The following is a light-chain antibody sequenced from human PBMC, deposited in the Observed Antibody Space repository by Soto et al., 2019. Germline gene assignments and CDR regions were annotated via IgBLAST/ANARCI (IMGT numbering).Light chain of an antibody. CDR2: GAS. J-gene: IGKJ5*01. CDR3: QQYGSSPPT. CDR1: QSVSSSY. V-gene: IGKV3-20*01. Sequence: EIVLTQSPGTLSLSPGERATLSCRASQSVSSSYLAWYQQKPGQAPRLLIYGASSRATGIPDRFSGSGSGTDFTLTISRLEPEDFAVYYCQQYGSSPPTFGQGTRLEI.